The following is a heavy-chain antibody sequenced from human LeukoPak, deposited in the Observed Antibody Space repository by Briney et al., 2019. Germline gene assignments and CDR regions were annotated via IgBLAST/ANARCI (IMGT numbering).Heavy chain of an antibody. CDR3: ARDAEVYDILTGYYLLDAFDI. J-gene: IGHJ3*02. CDR1: GGSISSYY. V-gene: IGHV4-59*01. CDR2: IYYSGST. Sequence: PSETLSLTCTVSGGSISSYYWSWIRQPPGKGLEWIGYIYYSGSTNYNPSLKSRVTISVGTSKNQFSLKLSSVTAADTAVYYCARDAEVYDILTGYYLLDAFDIWGQGTMVTVSS. D-gene: IGHD3-9*01.